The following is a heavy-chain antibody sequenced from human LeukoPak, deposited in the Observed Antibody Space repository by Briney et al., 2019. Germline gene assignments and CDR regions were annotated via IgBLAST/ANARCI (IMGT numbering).Heavy chain of an antibody. CDR2: ITSSSSYI. D-gene: IGHD3-22*01. V-gene: IGHV3-21*01. CDR3: ARAHGKYDSTGSYHMYYYYNMDV. CDR1: GFTFSNYN. J-gene: IGHJ6*03. Sequence: PGGSLRLSCAASGFTFSNYNMNWVRHAPGKGLEWVSSITSSSSYIYYADSVKGRFTISRDNAKNSLYLQMNRLRAEDTAVYYCARAHGKYDSTGSYHMYYYYNMDVWGKGTTVTVSS.